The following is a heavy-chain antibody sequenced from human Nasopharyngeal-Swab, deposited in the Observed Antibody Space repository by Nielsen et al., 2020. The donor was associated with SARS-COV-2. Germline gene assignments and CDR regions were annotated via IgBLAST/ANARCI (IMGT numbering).Heavy chain of an antibody. D-gene: IGHD3-9*01. CDR1: GFTFSSYG. CDR2: MWYDGSNK. V-gene: IGHV3-33*01. CDR3: AREGDILTGYYDAFDI. Sequence: GGSLRLSCAASGFTFSSYGMHWVRQAPGKGLEWVAVMWYDGSNKYYADSVKGRFTISRDNSKNTLYLQMNSLRAEDTAVYYCAREGDILTGYYDAFDIWGQGTMVTVSS. J-gene: IGHJ3*02.